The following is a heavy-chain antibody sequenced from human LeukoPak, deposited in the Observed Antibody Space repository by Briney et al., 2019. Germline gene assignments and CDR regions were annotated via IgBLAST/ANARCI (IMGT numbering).Heavy chain of an antibody. CDR2: INWNGGST. V-gene: IGHV3-20*04. D-gene: IGHD1-26*01. CDR1: GFTIDDYG. J-gene: IGHJ6*03. CDR3: ARAQEWELLPAAHYYYYYYMDV. Sequence: GGSLRLSCGASGFTIDDYGMSWVRQAPGKGLEWVSGINWNGGSTGYADSVKGRFTISRDNAKNSLYLQMNSLRAEDTALYYCARAQEWELLPAAHYYYYYYMDVWGEGTTVTVSS.